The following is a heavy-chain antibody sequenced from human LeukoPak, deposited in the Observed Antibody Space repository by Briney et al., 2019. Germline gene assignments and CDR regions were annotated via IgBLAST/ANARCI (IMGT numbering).Heavy chain of an antibody. CDR1: GFTVDSNY. CDR2: ISGSGGST. Sequence: GGSLRLSCAASGFTVDSNYLSWVRQAPGKGLEWVSAISGSGGSTYYADSVKGRFTISRDNSKNTLYLQMNSLRAEDTAVYYCAKTEDGWFDPWGQGTLVTVSS. CDR3: AKTEDGWFDP. J-gene: IGHJ5*02. V-gene: IGHV3-23*01.